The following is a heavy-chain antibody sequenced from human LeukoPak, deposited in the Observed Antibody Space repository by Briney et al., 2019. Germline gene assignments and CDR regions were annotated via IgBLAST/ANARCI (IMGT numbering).Heavy chain of an antibody. V-gene: IGHV3-48*03. J-gene: IGHJ6*03. D-gene: IGHD3-10*01. CDR3: AKGSMYYYDSGNYLYYYYVDV. Sequence: GGSLRLSCAASGFTFSSYEMNWVRQAPGKGLEWVSYISSSATIIYYADSVKGRFTISRDNAKNSLYLQMNSLRAEDTAVYYCAKGSMYYYDSGNYLYYYYVDVWGKGTTVTVSS. CDR2: ISSSATII. CDR1: GFTFSSYE.